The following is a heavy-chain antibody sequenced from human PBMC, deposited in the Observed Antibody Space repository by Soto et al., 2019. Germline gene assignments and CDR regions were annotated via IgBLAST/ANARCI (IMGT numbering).Heavy chain of an antibody. CDR2: IDPSDSQT. D-gene: IGHD6-13*01. V-gene: IGHV5-10-1*01. CDR1: GYSFAGYW. Sequence: PRGSLKISCKGSGYSFAGYWITWVRQKPGKGLEWMGRIDPSDSQTYYSPSFRGHVIISVTKSIPTVFLQWRSLRASDTAMYYCARQIYDSGTGPNFQYYFDSWGQGTPVTVSS. J-gene: IGHJ4*02. CDR3: ARQIYDSGTGPNFQYYFDS.